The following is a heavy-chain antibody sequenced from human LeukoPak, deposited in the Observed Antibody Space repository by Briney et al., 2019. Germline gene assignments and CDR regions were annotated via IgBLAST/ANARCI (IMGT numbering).Heavy chain of an antibody. J-gene: IGHJ4*02. D-gene: IGHD2-15*01. CDR1: GGSTSSSSYY. V-gene: IGHV4-39*07. Sequence: SETQPLTCSVSGGSTSSSSYYWGWIRQPPGKGLEWIGSIYYSGSTYYNPSLKSRVTISVDTSKNQLSLKLSSVTAADTAVYYCARDGQGSSWLRDPDYWGQGTLVTVSS. CDR2: IYYSGST. CDR3: ARDGQGSSWLRDPDY.